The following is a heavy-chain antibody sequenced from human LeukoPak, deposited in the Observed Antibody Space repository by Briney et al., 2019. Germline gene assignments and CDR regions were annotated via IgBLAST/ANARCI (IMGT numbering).Heavy chain of an antibody. V-gene: IGHV3-33*01. Sequence: GGSLRLSCAASGFNFRTYGMHWVRQAPGKGLEWVGVIWYDGSNKYYVDSVKGRFTISRGNSKNTLYLQMNSLRVEDTAVYYCARNDYGDYGFFEHWGQGTLVTVSS. CDR1: GFNFRTYG. CDR2: IWYDGSNK. D-gene: IGHD4-17*01. J-gene: IGHJ4*02. CDR3: ARNDYGDYGFFEH.